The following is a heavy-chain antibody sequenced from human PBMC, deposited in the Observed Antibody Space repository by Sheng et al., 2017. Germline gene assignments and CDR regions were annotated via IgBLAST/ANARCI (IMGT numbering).Heavy chain of an antibody. J-gene: IGHJ4*02. Sequence: QVQLQQWGXGLLKPSETPSLTCAVYGGSFSGYYWSWIRQPPGKGLEWIGEINHSGSTNYNPSLKSRVTISVYTSKNQFSLKLSSVTAADTAVYYCARVDTAMVTIGXLDYWGQGTLVTVSS. V-gene: IGHV4-34*01. D-gene: IGHD5-18*01. CDR1: GGSFSGYY. CDR3: ARVDTAMVTIGXLDY. CDR2: INHSGST.